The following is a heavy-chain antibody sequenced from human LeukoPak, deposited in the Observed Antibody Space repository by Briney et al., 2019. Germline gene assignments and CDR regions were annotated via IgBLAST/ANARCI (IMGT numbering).Heavy chain of an antibody. CDR3: ASSFRGMTTVTTPFNY. V-gene: IGHV3-21*01. CDR1: GFTFSSYS. Sequence: NPGGSLRLSCAASGFTFSSYSMNWVRQAPGKGLEWVSSISSSSSYIYYADSVKGRFTISRDNAKNSLYLQMNSLRAEDTAVYYCASSFRGMTTVTTPFNYWGQGTLVTVSS. J-gene: IGHJ4*02. D-gene: IGHD4-17*01. CDR2: ISSSSSYI.